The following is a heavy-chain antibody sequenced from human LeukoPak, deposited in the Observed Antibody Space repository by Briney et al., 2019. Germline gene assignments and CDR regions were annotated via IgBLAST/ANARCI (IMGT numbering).Heavy chain of an antibody. CDR1: GYTLTELS. CDR3: ATALMVRGVYDL. Sequence: WASVKVSCKVSGYTLTELSMHWVRQAPGKGLEWMGGFDPEDGETIYAQKFQGRVTMTEDTSTDTAYMELSSLRSEDTAVYYCATALMVRGVYDLWGQGTMVTVSS. CDR2: FDPEDGET. D-gene: IGHD3-10*01. V-gene: IGHV1-24*01. J-gene: IGHJ3*01.